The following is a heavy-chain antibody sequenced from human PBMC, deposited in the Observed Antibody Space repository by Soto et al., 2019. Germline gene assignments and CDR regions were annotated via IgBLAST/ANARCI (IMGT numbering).Heavy chain of an antibody. D-gene: IGHD4-17*01. V-gene: IGHV3-33*01. CDR3: ARVGDYNVGYFDY. Sequence: GGSLRLSCAASGFTFSSYGMHWVRQAPGKGLEWVAVIWYDGSNKYYADSVKGRFTISRDNSKNTLYLQMNSLRAEDTAVYYCARVGDYNVGYFDYWGQGTLVTVSS. CDR1: GFTFSSYG. CDR2: IWYDGSNK. J-gene: IGHJ4*02.